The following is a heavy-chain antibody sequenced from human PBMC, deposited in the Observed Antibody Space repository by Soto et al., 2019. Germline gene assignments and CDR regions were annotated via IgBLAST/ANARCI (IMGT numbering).Heavy chain of an antibody. CDR1: GDSGSTNSAG. J-gene: IGHJ4*02. D-gene: IGHD2-21*01. V-gene: IGHV6-1*01. CDR2: TYYRSKWYN. Sequence: RSQTLSLTCAISGDSGSTNSAGWNWIRQSPSRGLEWLGRTYYRSKWYNEYAVSVKSRITINPDTSRNQISLQLNSVTSEDTAVYYCPRDIDCGSWGRGPQVTLS. CDR3: PRDIDCGS.